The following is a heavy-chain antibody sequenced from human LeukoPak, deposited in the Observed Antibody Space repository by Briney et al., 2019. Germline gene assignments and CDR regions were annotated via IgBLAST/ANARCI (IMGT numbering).Heavy chain of an antibody. Sequence: GGSLRLSCAASGFTFSSYSMNWVRQAPGKGLEWVSSISGSSSYIYYADSVKGRFTISRDNAKNSLYLQMNSLRAEDTAVYYCARETYYYDSSGYPDYWGQGTLVTVSS. V-gene: IGHV3-21*01. CDR2: ISGSSSYI. CDR1: GFTFSSYS. J-gene: IGHJ4*02. CDR3: ARETYYYDSSGYPDY. D-gene: IGHD3-22*01.